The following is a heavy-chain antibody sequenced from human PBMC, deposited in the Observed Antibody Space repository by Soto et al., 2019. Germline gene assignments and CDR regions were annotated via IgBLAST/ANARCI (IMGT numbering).Heavy chain of an antibody. V-gene: IGHV3-23*01. CDR2: ITDTGVST. CDR3: AKDTPVVMFLFDS. CDR1: GFTFFTYA. D-gene: IGHD2-15*01. Sequence: GGSLRLSCTASGFTFFTYAMTWVRQAPGKGLEWVSSITDTGVSTYYADSVKGRFTISRDNSKNTLYLQMNSLRTDDSAVYYCAKDTPVVMFLFDSWSRGTLVTVSS. J-gene: IGHJ4*02.